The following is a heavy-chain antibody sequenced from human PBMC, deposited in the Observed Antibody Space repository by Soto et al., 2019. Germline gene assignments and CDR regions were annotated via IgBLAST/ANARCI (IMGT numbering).Heavy chain of an antibody. V-gene: IGHV1-8*01. CDR1: GYTFTSYN. D-gene: IGHD5-12*01. Sequence: ASVKVSCKASGYTFTSYNINWVRQATGQGLEWMGWMNPNSGNTGYAQKFQGRVTMTRNTSISTAYMELSSLRSEDTAVYYCARAEMATINGVDYWGQGTLVTVSS. CDR2: MNPNSGNT. J-gene: IGHJ4*02. CDR3: ARAEMATINGVDY.